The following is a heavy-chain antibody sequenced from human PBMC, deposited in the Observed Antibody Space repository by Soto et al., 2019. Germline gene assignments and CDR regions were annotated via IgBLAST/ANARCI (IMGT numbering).Heavy chain of an antibody. J-gene: IGHJ4*02. Sequence: HPGGSLRLSCATSGFTFSSYGMHWVRQAPGKGLEWVAVISYDGSNKYYADSVKGRFTISRDNSKNTLYLQMNSLRAEGTAVYYCAKGAVYGGNLNYWGQGTLVTVSS. CDR3: AKGAVYGGNLNY. D-gene: IGHD4-17*01. V-gene: IGHV3-30*18. CDR2: ISYDGSNK. CDR1: GFTFSSYG.